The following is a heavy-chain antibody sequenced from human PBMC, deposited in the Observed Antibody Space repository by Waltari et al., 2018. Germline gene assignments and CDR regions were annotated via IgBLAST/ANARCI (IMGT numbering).Heavy chain of an antibody. D-gene: IGHD1-26*01. J-gene: IGHJ6*02. V-gene: IGHV3-72*01. CDR3: ARVDGEVGRPPTKVDI. CDR2: SRNRINSYTI. CDR1: GFTFSDYY. Sequence: EVQLVESGGGLVQPGGSLRLSCAASGFTFSDYYIDWVRQAPGKGLDGVGRSRNRINSYTIEYAASVKGRFTISRDVSKSSLYLQMNSLKTEDTAVYYCARVDGEVGRPPTKVDIWGQGTTVTVSS.